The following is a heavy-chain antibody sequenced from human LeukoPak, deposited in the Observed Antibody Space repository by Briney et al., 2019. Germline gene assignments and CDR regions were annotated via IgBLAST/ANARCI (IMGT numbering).Heavy chain of an antibody. V-gene: IGHV3-74*01. J-gene: IGHJ3*02. CDR3: ARDPNYYDSSGYYYAGNDAFDI. Sequence: QPGGSLRLSCAASGFTFSSYWMHWLRQAPGKGLVWVSRINSDASSTSYADSVKGRFTISRDNAKNTLYLQMNSLRAEDTAVYYCARDPNYYDSSGYYYAGNDAFDIWGQGTMVTVSS. D-gene: IGHD3-22*01. CDR2: INSDASST. CDR1: GFTFSSYW.